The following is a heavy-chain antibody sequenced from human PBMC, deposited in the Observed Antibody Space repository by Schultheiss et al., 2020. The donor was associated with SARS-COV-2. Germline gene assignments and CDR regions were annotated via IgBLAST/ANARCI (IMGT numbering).Heavy chain of an antibody. Sequence: SETLSLTCTVSGASIGSFYLSWIRQSPGKGLEWIGYIYYSGSTNYNPSLKSRVTISVDTSKNQFSLKLSSVTAADTAVYYCASGRSSSYHDAFDIWGQGTMVTVSS. V-gene: IGHV4-59*08. CDR2: IYYSGST. CDR3: ASGRSSSYHDAFDI. J-gene: IGHJ3*02. D-gene: IGHD6-13*01. CDR1: GASIGSFY.